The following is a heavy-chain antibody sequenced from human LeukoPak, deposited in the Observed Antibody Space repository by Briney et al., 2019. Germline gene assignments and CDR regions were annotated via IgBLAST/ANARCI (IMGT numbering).Heavy chain of an antibody. CDR1: GFTFSSYA. CDR2: ISGSGGST. J-gene: IGHJ4*02. Sequence: TGGSLRLSCAASGFTFSSYAMSWVRQAPGKGLEWVSAISGSGGSTYYADSVKGRFTISRDNSKNTLYLQMNSLRAEDTAVYYCAKRDYSNYALDYWGQGTLVTVSS. CDR3: AKRDYSNYALDY. V-gene: IGHV3-23*01. D-gene: IGHD4-11*01.